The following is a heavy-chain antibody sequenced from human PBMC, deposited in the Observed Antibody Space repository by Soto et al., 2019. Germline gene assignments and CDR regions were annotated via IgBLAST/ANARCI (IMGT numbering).Heavy chain of an antibody. CDR1: GGSFSGYY. CDR3: ARGECSSIYCFTRWALDI. CDR2: INHSGNT. J-gene: IGHJ3*02. D-gene: IGHD2-2*01. Sequence: QVQLQQWGAGLLKPSETLSLTCAVYGGSFSGYYWTWIRQTPGKGLEWIGEINHSGNTNYEPSLKSRVSISADTSKKQFSLTLTSVTAADTAVYYCARGECSSIYCFTRWALDIWGQGTVVTVSS. V-gene: IGHV4-34*01.